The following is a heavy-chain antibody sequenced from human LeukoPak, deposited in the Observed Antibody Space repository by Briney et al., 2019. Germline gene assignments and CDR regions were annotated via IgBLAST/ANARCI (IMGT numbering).Heavy chain of an antibody. V-gene: IGHV1-2*02. CDR1: GYTFTGYY. D-gene: IGHD2-2*01. J-gene: IGHJ5*02. CDR2: INPNSGGT. CDR3: ARGYCSSTSCYLWLVDP. Sequence: ASVKVSCKASGYTFTGYYMHWVRQAPGQGLEWMGWINPNSGGTNYAQKFQGRVTMTRDTSISTAYMEPSGLRSDDTAVYYCARGYCSSTSCYLWLVDPWGQGTLVTVSS.